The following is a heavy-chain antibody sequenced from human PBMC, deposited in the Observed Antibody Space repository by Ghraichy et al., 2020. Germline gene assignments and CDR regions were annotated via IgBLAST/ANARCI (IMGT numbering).Heavy chain of an antibody. CDR3: ARTYYDILTGFYY. CDR2: IFWNDNWNDDK. CDR1: GLSLTTDGVG. Sequence: SGPTLVKPTQTLTLTCTFSGLSLTTDGVGVGWIRQPPGTALEWLALIFWNDNWNDDKRYSPSLKSRLTITKDTSKNQAVLTMTTMDPVDTATYYCARTYYDILTGFYYWGQGTLVTVSS. D-gene: IGHD3-9*01. J-gene: IGHJ4*02. V-gene: IGHV2-5*01.